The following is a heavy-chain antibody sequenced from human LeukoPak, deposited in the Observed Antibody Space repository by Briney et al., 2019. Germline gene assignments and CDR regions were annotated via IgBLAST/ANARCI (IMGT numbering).Heavy chain of an antibody. D-gene: IGHD2-15*01. Sequence: GESLKISCAASGFTFSSYSMNWVRQAPGKGLEWVSSISSTGSYIYYTDSMKGRFTISRDNAKNSLYLQMNSLRAEDTAVYYCAKDRCSGYSCYSPNLWGQGTLVTVSS. V-gene: IGHV3-21*01. CDR3: AKDRCSGYSCYSPNL. CDR1: GFTFSSYS. J-gene: IGHJ5*02. CDR2: ISSTGSYI.